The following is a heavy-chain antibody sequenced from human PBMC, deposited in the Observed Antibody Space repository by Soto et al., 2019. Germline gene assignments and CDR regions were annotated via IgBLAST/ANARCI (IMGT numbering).Heavy chain of an antibody. D-gene: IGHD3-9*01. V-gene: IGHV1-3*01. Sequence: GGPMKVSCKGSGYTLTSFCMHLGRQGPGQRLEWMGWINAGNGNTKYSQKFQGRVTITRDTSASTAYMELSSLRSEDTAVYYCAREKLRYFDWLAYWGQGTLVTVSS. J-gene: IGHJ4*02. CDR1: GYTLTSFC. CDR3: AREKLRYFDWLAY. CDR2: INAGNGNT.